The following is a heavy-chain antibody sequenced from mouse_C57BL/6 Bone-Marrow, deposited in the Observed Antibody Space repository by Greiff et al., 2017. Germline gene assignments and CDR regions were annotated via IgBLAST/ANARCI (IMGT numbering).Heavy chain of an antibody. V-gene: IGHV1-26*01. CDR1: GYTFTDYY. CDR3: AREDGNYYFGS. Sequence: EVKLVESGPELVKPGASVKISCKASGYTFTDYYMNWVKQSHGKSLEWIGDINPNNGGTSYNQKFKGKATLTVDKSSSTAYMELRSLTSEDSAVXYCAREDGNYYFGSRGQGTTHTVSS. D-gene: IGHD2-1*01. J-gene: IGHJ2*01. CDR2: INPNNGGT.